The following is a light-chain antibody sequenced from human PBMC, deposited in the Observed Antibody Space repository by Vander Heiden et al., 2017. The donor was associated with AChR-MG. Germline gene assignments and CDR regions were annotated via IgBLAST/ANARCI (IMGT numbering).Light chain of an antibody. V-gene: IGLV3-19*01. CDR3: NSRDNSGNHLV. CDR1: SLRSYY. CDR2: GKN. Sequence: SSELTQDTAVSVALGQTVRITCQGDSLRSYYASWYQQKPGQAPVLVIYGKNNRPSGIPDRFSGSSSGNTASLTITGAQAEDEADYYCNSRDNSGNHLVFGGGTKLTVL. J-gene: IGLJ2*01.